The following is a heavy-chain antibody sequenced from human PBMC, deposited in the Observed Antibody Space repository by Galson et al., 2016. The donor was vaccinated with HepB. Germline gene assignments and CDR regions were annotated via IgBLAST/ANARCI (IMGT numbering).Heavy chain of an antibody. J-gene: IGHJ4*02. D-gene: IGHD5-12*01. Sequence: CAISGDSVSRNGAAWYWIRQSPSRGLEWLGRTYYQSKWYNDYAVSVKSRISINPDTSKNQFSLQLNSVTPEDTAVYFCARGWLRLGFDSWGQGTLVTVSS. CDR3: ARGWLRLGFDS. V-gene: IGHV6-1*01. CDR1: GDSVSRNGAA. CDR2: TYYQSKWYN.